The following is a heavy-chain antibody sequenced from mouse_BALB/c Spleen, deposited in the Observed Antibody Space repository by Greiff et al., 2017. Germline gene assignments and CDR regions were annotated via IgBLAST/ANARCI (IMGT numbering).Heavy chain of an antibody. D-gene: IGHD1-3*01. CDR1: GFSFTSYG. V-gene: IGHV2-2*02. Sequence: QVQLKESGPGLVQPSQCLSLTCTVSGFSFTSYGVRWVRQSPGKGLEWLGVIWSGGSTDYYAAFISRLSISKDNSKRQVFFKMNSLQANDTAIYYGASGISFAYWGQGTLVTVSA. CDR3: ASGISFAY. J-gene: IGHJ3*01. CDR2: IWSGGST.